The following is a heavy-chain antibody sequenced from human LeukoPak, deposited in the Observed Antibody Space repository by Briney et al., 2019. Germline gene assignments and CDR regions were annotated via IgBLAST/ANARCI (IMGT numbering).Heavy chain of an antibody. CDR2: INHSGST. J-gene: IGHJ5*02. CDR1: GGSFSGYY. Sequence: SETLSLTCAVYGGSFSGYYWSWIRQPPGKGLEWIGEINHSGSTNYNPSLKSRVTISVDTSKNQFPLKLSSVTAADTAVYYCAREDGEKDWFDPWGQGTLVTVSS. V-gene: IGHV4-34*01. D-gene: IGHD4-17*01. CDR3: AREDGEKDWFDP.